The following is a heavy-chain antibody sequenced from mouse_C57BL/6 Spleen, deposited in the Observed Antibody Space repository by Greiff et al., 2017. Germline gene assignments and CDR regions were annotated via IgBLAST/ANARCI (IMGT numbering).Heavy chain of an antibody. Sequence: QVQLQQSGAELVRPGASVTLSCKASGYTFTDYEMHWVKQTPVHGLEWIGAIDPETGGTAYNQKFKGKAILTADKSSSTAYMELRSLTSEDSAVYYGTRWDGYYLAWCAYWGQGTLVTVSA. D-gene: IGHD2-3*01. CDR3: TRWDGYYLAWCAY. V-gene: IGHV1-15*01. J-gene: IGHJ3*01. CDR2: IDPETGGT. CDR1: GYTFTDYE.